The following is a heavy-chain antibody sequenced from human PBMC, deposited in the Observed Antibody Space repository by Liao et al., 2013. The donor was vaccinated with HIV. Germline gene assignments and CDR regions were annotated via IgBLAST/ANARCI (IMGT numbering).Heavy chain of an antibody. Sequence: QVQLQQWGAGLLKPSETLSLTCAVYGGSFGGGGYYWSWIRQPPGKGLEWIGYIYYSGTTYYNPSLKGRATISVDTSKNHFSLKLSSVTAADTAVYYCASSFPKDAFDIWGQGTMVTVSS. V-gene: IGHV4-31*11. J-gene: IGHJ3*02. CDR3: ASSFPKDAFDI. CDR2: IYYSGTT. CDR1: GGSFGGGGYY. D-gene: IGHD2-21*01.